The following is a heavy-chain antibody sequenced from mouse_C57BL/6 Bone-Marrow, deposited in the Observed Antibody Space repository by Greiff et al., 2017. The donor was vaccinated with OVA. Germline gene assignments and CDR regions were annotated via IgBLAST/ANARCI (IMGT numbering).Heavy chain of an antibody. CDR2: IDPSDSET. J-gene: IGHJ2*01. CDR1: GYTFTSYW. V-gene: IGHV1-52*01. CDR3: ARDYYGSSFYYFDY. Sequence: VKLQQPGAELVRPGSSVKLSCKASGYTFTSYWMHWVKQRPIQGLEWIGNIDPSDSETHYNQKFKDKATLTVDKSSSTAYMQLSSLTSEDSAVYFCARDYYGSSFYYFDYWGQGTTLTVSS. D-gene: IGHD1-1*01.